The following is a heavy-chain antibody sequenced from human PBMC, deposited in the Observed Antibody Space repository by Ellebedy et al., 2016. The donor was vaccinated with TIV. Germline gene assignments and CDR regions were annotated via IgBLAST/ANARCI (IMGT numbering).Heavy chain of an antibody. V-gene: IGHV3-64D*06. CDR1: GLTFSSYT. J-gene: IGHJ4*02. D-gene: IGHD3-16*01. Sequence: GESLKISCSVSGLTFSSYTMHWVRQAPGKGLEYVSAISNLGGSTYYADSVKGRFTISRDNSKNTLYLHMSSLRPEDTAVYYCVKDLGENFWGQGTLVTVTS. CDR3: VKDLGENF. CDR2: ISNLGGST.